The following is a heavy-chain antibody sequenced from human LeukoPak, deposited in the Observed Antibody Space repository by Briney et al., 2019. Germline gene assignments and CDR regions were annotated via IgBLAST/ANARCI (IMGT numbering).Heavy chain of an antibody. J-gene: IGHJ4*02. D-gene: IGHD5-18*01. CDR1: GGSISSYY. CDR2: IYYSGST. V-gene: IGHV4-59*01. CDR3: ARGLRYSYGYHY. Sequence: SETLSLTCTVSGGSISSYYWSWIRQPPGKGLEWIGYIYYSGSTNYNPSLKSRVTISVDTSKNQFSLKLSSVTAADSAVYYCARGLRYSYGYHYWGQGTLVTVSS.